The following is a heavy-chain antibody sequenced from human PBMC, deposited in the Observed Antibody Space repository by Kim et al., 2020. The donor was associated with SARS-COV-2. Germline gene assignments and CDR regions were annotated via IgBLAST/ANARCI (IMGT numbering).Heavy chain of an antibody. J-gene: IGHJ4*02. V-gene: IGHV1-3*01. Sequence: PKYSEKFQGRVTITRDTSASTAYMELSNLISEDTAIYYCARALGLRSQADYWGQGTLVTVSS. D-gene: IGHD4-17*01. CDR2: P. CDR3: ARALGLRSQADY.